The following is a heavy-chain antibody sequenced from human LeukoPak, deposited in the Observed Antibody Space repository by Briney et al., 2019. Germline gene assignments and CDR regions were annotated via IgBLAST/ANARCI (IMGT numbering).Heavy chain of an antibody. V-gene: IGHV3-9*01. Sequence: PGGSLRLSCAASGFTFDDYAMHWVRQAPGKGLEWVSGISWNSGSIGYADSVKGRFTISRDSAKNSLYLQMNSLRAEDTALYYCAKEPFSGSPFDIWGQGTMVAVSS. CDR1: GFTFDDYA. D-gene: IGHD1-26*01. J-gene: IGHJ3*02. CDR2: ISWNSGSI. CDR3: AKEPFSGSPFDI.